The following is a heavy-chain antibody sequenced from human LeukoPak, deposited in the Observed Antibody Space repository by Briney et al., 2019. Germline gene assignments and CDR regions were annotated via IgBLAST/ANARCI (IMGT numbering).Heavy chain of an antibody. CDR1: GFTFSRYG. CDR3: AKLEWDPKTPFDY. J-gene: IGHJ4*02. Sequence: PGGSLRLSCAASGFTFSRYGMHWVRQAPGRGLEWVAFIRYDGSNKYYADSVKGRFTISRDNSKNTLYLQMNSLSAEDAAVYYCAKLEWDPKTPFDYWGQGTLVTVAS. V-gene: IGHV3-30*02. CDR2: IRYDGSNK. D-gene: IGHD1-26*01.